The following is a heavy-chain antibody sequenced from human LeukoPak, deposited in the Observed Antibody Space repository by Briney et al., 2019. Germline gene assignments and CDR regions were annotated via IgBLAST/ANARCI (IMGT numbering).Heavy chain of an antibody. CDR3: ARDPFPDYGAQLGI. CDR2: ISAYNGNT. V-gene: IGHV1-18*01. Sequence: ASVKVSCKASGHTFTSYGISWVRQAPGQGLEWMGWISAYNGNTNYAQKLQGRVTMTTDTSTSTAYMELRSLRSDDTAVYYCARDPFPDYGAQLGIWGQGTLVTVSS. CDR1: GHTFTSYG. J-gene: IGHJ4*02. D-gene: IGHD4-17*01.